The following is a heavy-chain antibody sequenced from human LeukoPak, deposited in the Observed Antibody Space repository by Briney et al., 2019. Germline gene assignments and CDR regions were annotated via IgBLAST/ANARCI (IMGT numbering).Heavy chain of an antibody. V-gene: IGHV3-48*04. CDR1: GFTFSSYA. J-gene: IGHJ4*02. D-gene: IGHD2-21*01. Sequence: GGSLRLSCAASGFTFSSYAMSWVRQAPGKGLEWVSAISSSGSTIYYADSVKGRFTISRDNAKNSLYLQMNSLRAEDTAVYYCARDSTLIWRPYYFDYWGQGTLVTVSS. CDR3: ARDSTLIWRPYYFDY. CDR2: ISSSGSTI.